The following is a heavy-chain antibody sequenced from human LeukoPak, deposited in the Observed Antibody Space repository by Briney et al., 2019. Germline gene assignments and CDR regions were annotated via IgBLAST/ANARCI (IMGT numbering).Heavy chain of an antibody. D-gene: IGHD2-2*01. CDR2: IRYDGSKK. CDR3: AKENDIVVVYYFDY. CDR1: GWTFSSYG. Sequence: GGSLRLSCAACGWTFSSYGMHWVRQAPGKGVEGVAFIRYDGSKKYYADSVKGRFTISRDNSKNTLYLQMNSLRAEDTAVYYCAKENDIVVVYYFDYWGQGTLVTVSS. V-gene: IGHV3-30*02. J-gene: IGHJ4*02.